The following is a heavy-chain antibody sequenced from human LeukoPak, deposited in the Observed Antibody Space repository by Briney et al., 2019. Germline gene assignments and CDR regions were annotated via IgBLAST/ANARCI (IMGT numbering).Heavy chain of an antibody. Sequence: GESLKISCKGSGYSFTSYWIGWVRQMPGKGLEWMGIIYPGDSDTRYSPSFQGQVTISADKSISTAYLQWSSLKASDTAMYYCARPYCSGGSCYDGMDVWGQGTTVTVSS. CDR1: GYSFTSYW. V-gene: IGHV5-51*01. J-gene: IGHJ6*02. CDR3: ARPYCSGGSCYDGMDV. D-gene: IGHD2-15*01. CDR2: IYPGDSDT.